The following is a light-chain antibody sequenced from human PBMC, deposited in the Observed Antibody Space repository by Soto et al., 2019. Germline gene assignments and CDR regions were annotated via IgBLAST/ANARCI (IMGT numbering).Light chain of an antibody. CDR1: SSDVGGYNC. V-gene: IGLV2-11*01. CDR3: CSNSASYTFV. J-gene: IGLJ1*01. CDR2: DVT. Sequence: QSALTQPRSVSGSPGQSVTISCTGTSSDVGGYNCVSWYQQHPGKDPQLMIYDVTQRPSGVPDRFSGSKSGNTASLTISGLQAEDEADYYCCSNSASYTFVFGTGTAVTVL.